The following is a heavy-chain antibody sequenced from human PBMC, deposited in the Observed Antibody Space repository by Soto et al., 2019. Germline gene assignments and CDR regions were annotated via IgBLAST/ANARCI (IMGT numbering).Heavy chain of an antibody. CDR1: GGSISSGDYY. J-gene: IGHJ3*02. Sequence: NPSETLSLTCTVSGGSISSGDYYWSWIRQPPGKGLEWIGYIYYSGSTYYNPSLKSRVTISVDTSKNQFSLKLSSVTAADTAVYYCAKSFTYYYDSSGYHAFDIWGQGTMVTVSS. D-gene: IGHD3-22*01. V-gene: IGHV4-30-4*01. CDR3: AKSFTYYYDSSGYHAFDI. CDR2: IYYSGST.